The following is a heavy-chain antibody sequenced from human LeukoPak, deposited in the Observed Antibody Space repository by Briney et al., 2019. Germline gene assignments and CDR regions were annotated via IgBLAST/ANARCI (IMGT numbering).Heavy chain of an antibody. CDR3: ARTANFAAGYYIDY. V-gene: IGHV3-11*04. J-gene: IGHJ4*02. CDR2: ISSIGSTI. CDR1: GFTFSDYY. D-gene: IGHD6-13*01. Sequence: GGSLRLSCAASGFTFSDYYMSWIRRAPGKGLEWVSYISSIGSTIYYADSVKGRFTISRDNAKNSLYLQMNSLRAEDTAVYYCARTANFAAGYYIDYWGQGTLVTVSS.